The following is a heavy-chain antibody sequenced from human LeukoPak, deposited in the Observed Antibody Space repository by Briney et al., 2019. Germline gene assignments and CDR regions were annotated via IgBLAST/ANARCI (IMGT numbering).Heavy chain of an antibody. Sequence: ASETLSLTCTVSGGSISSYYWSWIRQPPGKGLGWIGYIYYGGSTNYNPSLKSRVSISVDTSKNQFSLKLSSVTAADTAVYYCARLPYLDAFDIWGQGTMVTVSS. V-gene: IGHV4-59*08. CDR1: GGSISSYY. CDR3: ARLPYLDAFDI. CDR2: IYYGGST. J-gene: IGHJ3*02.